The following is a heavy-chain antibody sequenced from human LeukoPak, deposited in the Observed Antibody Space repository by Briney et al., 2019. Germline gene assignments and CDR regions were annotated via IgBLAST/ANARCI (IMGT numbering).Heavy chain of an antibody. Sequence: SETLSVTCTVSGGSISSYYWSWIRQPAGKGLEWIGRIYTSGSTNYNPSLKSRVTMSVDTSKNQFSLKLSSLTAADTAVYYCARDRITMVRGVIITDDAFDIWGQGTMVTVSS. CDR3: ARDRITMVRGVIITDDAFDI. J-gene: IGHJ3*02. D-gene: IGHD3-10*01. CDR2: IYTSGST. V-gene: IGHV4-4*07. CDR1: GGSISSYY.